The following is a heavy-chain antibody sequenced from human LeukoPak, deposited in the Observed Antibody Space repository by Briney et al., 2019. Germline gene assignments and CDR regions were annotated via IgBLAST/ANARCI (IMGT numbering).Heavy chain of an antibody. D-gene: IGHD3-3*01. Sequence: GGSLRLSCAASGFTFSSYAMSWVRQAPGKGLEWVSAISGSGGSTYYADSVKGRFTISRDNSKNTLYLQMNSLRAEDTALYYCAKEERFLEWLLSPIDYWGQGTLVTVSS. V-gene: IGHV3-23*01. CDR3: AKEERFLEWLLSPIDY. J-gene: IGHJ4*02. CDR1: GFTFSSYA. CDR2: ISGSGGST.